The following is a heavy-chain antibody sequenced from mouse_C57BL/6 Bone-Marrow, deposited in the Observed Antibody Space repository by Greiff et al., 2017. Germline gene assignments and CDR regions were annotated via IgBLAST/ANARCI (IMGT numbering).Heavy chain of an antibody. CDR3: ARMCYWYFDV. V-gene: IGHV5-4*01. Sequence: EVQGVESGGGLVKPGGSLKLSCAASGFTFSSYAMSWVRQTPEKRLEWVATISDGGSYTYYPDNVKGQFTISRDNAKNNLYLQMSHLKSEDTAMYYCARMCYWYFDVWGTGTTVTVSS. CDR2: ISDGGSYT. CDR1: GFTFSSYA. J-gene: IGHJ1*03.